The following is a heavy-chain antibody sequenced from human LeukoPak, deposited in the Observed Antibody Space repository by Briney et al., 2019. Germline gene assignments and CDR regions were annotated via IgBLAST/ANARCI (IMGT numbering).Heavy chain of an antibody. J-gene: IGHJ4*02. V-gene: IGHV3-30*04. CDR3: ARTSWFGELDYFDY. Sequence: GRSLRLSCAASGFTFSSYAMHWVRQAPGKGLEWVAVISYDGSNKYYADSVKGRFTISRDNSKNTLYLHMNSLRAEDTAVYYCARTSWFGELDYFDYWGQGTLVTVSS. CDR1: GFTFSSYA. D-gene: IGHD3-10*01. CDR2: ISYDGSNK.